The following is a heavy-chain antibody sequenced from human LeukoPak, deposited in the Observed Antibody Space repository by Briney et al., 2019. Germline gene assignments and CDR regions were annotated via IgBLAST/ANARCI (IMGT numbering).Heavy chain of an antibody. CDR3: ARVGRAVAGIDY. Sequence: GESLRLSCKGSGYSFTSYSLSWVRQMPGKGLDGMGRIDSSDSYTNYSPSVQGHVTISDDKSISTANLQWSSLKASDTAMYFCARVGRAVAGIDYWGQGTLVSVSS. CDR2: IDSSDSYT. J-gene: IGHJ4*02. D-gene: IGHD6-19*01. CDR1: GYSFTSYS. V-gene: IGHV5-10-1*01.